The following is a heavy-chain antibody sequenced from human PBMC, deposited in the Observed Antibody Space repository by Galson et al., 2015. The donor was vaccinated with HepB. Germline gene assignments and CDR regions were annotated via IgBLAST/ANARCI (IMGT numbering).Heavy chain of an antibody. Sequence: SLRLSCAASGFTFSNAWMNWVRQAPGKGLEWVGRIKSKTDGGTTDYAAPVKGRFTISRDDSKNTLYLQMNSLKTEDTAVYYCTTDRITMIVVASRAVDYWGQGTLVTVSS. CDR3: TTDRITMIVVASRAVDY. CDR2: IKSKTDGGTT. V-gene: IGHV3-15*07. J-gene: IGHJ4*02. D-gene: IGHD3-22*01. CDR1: GFTFSNAW.